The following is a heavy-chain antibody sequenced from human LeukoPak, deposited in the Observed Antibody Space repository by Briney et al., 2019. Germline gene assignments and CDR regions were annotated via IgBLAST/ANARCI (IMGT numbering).Heavy chain of an antibody. CDR3: ARGQGGNYYLNYFDY. CDR2: FYYSGST. J-gene: IGHJ4*02. D-gene: IGHD1-26*01. V-gene: IGHV4-61*08. Sequence: NPSETLSLTCTVSGGSISSGGYYWSWIRQPPGKGLEWIGHFYYSGSTNYDPSLRSRVTISVDTSRNQFSLRLTSVAAADTAVYYCARGQGGNYYLNYFDYWGQGALVTVSS. CDR1: GGSISSGGYY.